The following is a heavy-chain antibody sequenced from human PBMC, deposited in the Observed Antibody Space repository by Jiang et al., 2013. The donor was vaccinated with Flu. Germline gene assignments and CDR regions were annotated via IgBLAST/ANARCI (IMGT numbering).Heavy chain of an antibody. CDR1: GGTFSSYA. Sequence: QLVEPGAEVKKPGSSVKVSCKASGGTFSSYAISWVRQAPGQGLEWMGGIIPIFGTANYAQKFQGRVTITADESTSTAYMELSSLRSEDTAVYYCARTHGYCSGGSCSNAYWGQGTLVTVSS. D-gene: IGHD2-15*01. CDR3: ARTHGYCSGGSCSNAY. J-gene: IGHJ4*02. V-gene: IGHV1-69*01. CDR2: IIPIFGTA.